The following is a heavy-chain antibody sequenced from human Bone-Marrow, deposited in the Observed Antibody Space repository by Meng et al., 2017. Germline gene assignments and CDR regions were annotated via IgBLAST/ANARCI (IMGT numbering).Heavy chain of an antibody. CDR1: GFTFSDYY. CDR3: GRDARYGRSYFFDY. V-gene: IGHV3-11*04. Sequence: GESLKISCAASGFTFSDYYMSWIRQAPGKGLEWVSYISSSGSTIYYADSVKGRFTISSDNAKNSLYLQMNSLSAEDTAVYYCGRDARYGRSYFFDYWGQGTLVTVSS. CDR2: ISSSGSTI. J-gene: IGHJ4*02. D-gene: IGHD2/OR15-2a*01.